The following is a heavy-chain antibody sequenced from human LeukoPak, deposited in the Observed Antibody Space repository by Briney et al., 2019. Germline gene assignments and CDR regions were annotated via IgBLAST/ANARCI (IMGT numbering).Heavy chain of an antibody. Sequence: ASVKVSCKASGYTFTSYYMHWVRQAPGQGLEWMGIINPSGGSTSYAQKFQGRVTMTRDTSTSTAYMELRSLRSDDTAVYYCARAVAAAGTEYYYYYMDVWGKGTTVTVSS. V-gene: IGHV1-46*01. J-gene: IGHJ6*03. CDR1: GYTFTSYY. CDR3: ARAVAAAGTEYYYYYMDV. D-gene: IGHD6-13*01. CDR2: INPSGGST.